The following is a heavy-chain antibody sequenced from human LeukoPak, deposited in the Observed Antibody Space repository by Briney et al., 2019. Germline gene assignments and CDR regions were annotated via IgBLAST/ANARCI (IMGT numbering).Heavy chain of an antibody. V-gene: IGHV1-2*02. CDR3: ASRATPDYYDSSGLLNY. D-gene: IGHD3-22*01. CDR2: INPNSGGT. J-gene: IGHJ4*02. Sequence: ASVKVSCKASGYTFTGYYMHWVRQAPGQGLEWMGWINPNSGGTNYAQKFQGRVTMTRDTSISTAYMELSRLRSDDTAVYYCASRATPDYYDSSGLLNYWGRGTLVTVSS. CDR1: GYTFTGYY.